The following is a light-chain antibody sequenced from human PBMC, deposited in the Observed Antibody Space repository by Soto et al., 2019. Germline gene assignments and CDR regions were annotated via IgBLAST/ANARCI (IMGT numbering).Light chain of an antibody. CDR3: QQRSNWPWT. CDR1: QSVSNY. V-gene: IGKV3-11*01. CDR2: DAS. Sequence: EIVLTQSPATLSLSPGERAIFSCRASQSVSNYLAWYQQKPGQAPRLFIYDASNRATGIPARFSGSGSGTDFTLTISSLEPEDFAVYYCQQRSNWPWTFGQGTKVEI. J-gene: IGKJ1*01.